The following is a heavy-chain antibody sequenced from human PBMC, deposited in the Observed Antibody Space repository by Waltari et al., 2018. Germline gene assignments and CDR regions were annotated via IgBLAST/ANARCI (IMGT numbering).Heavy chain of an antibody. CDR3: ARDIVVVVAATPRRGWFDP. V-gene: IGHV4-38-2*02. CDR1: GYSISSGYY. CDR2: IYHSGST. J-gene: IGHJ5*02. D-gene: IGHD2-15*01. Sequence: QVQLQESGPGLVKPSETLSLTCTVSGYSISSGYYWGWIRQPPGKGLEWIGSIYHSGSTYSNPSLKSRVTISVDTSKNQFSLKLSSVTAADTAVYYCARDIVVVVAATPRRGWFDPWGQGTLVTVSS.